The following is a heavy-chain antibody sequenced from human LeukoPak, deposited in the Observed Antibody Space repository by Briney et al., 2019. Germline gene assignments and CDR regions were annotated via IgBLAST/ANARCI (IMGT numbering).Heavy chain of an antibody. CDR2: MYYSGSP. CDR3: ARHVYDCWSSYPPFYPMDV. V-gene: IGHV4-39*01. D-gene: IGHD3/OR15-3a*01. Sequence: SETLSLTCTVSAGSFSSSTFYWGWLRQPPGKGLEWIGNMYYSGSPYYNPSLKSRVTISVYTSKKQFSLKLSSVTAADTTVYYCARHVYDCWSSYPPFYPMDVWGKGTTVTVSS. J-gene: IGHJ6*03. CDR1: AGSFSSSTFY.